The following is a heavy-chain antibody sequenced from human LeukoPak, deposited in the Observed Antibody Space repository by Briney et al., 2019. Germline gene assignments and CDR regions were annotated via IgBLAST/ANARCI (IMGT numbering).Heavy chain of an antibody. Sequence: PGGSLRLSCAASGFTFSSYAMNWVRQAPGKGLEWVSAISGSGGSTYYADSVKGRFTISRDNSKNTLYLQMNSLRAEDTAVYYCAKGRCSSTSCSHGFDYWGQGTLVTVSS. CDR1: GFTFSSYA. D-gene: IGHD2-2*01. CDR3: AKGRCSSTSCSHGFDY. V-gene: IGHV3-23*01. J-gene: IGHJ4*02. CDR2: ISGSGGST.